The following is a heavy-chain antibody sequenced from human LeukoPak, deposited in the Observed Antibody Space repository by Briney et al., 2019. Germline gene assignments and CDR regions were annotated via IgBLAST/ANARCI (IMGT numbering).Heavy chain of an antibody. V-gene: IGHV3-48*01. Sequence: GGSLRLSCAASGFTFSSYSMNWVRQAPGKGLEWVSYISSSDSTIYYADSVKGRFTISRDNSKNSLFVQMNSLRAEDTAVYFCAKSRSGSANWALQIFDNWGQGTLVTVSS. J-gene: IGHJ4*02. CDR1: GFTFSSYS. CDR3: AKSRSGSANWALQIFDN. D-gene: IGHD1-1*01. CDR2: ISSSDSTI.